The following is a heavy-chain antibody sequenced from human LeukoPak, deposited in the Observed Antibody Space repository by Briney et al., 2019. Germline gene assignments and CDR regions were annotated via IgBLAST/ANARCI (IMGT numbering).Heavy chain of an antibody. D-gene: IGHD3-9*01. CDR3: ATDVLRYFDTGY. V-gene: IGHV3-11*01. Sequence: GGSLRLSCAAPGFTFSDYYMSWIRQAPGKGLEWVSYISSSGSTIYYADSVKGRFTISRDNAKNSLYLQMNSLRAEDTAVYYCATDVLRYFDTGYWGQVTLVTVSS. CDR1: GFTFSDYY. J-gene: IGHJ4*02. CDR2: ISSSGSTI.